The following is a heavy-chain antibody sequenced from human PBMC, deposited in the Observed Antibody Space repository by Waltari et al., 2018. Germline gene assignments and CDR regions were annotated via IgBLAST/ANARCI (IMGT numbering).Heavy chain of an antibody. CDR3: AKGFGRIVVVPAAIASDY. D-gene: IGHD2-2*01. V-gene: IGHV3-23*01. J-gene: IGHJ4*02. CDR2: ISGSGGST. Sequence: EVQLLESGGGLVQPGGSLRLSCAASGFTFSSYAMSWVRQAPGKGLEWVSAISGSGGSTYYADSGKGRFTISRDNSKNTLYLQMNSLRAEDTAVYYCAKGFGRIVVVPAAIASDYWGQGTLVTVSS. CDR1: GFTFSSYA.